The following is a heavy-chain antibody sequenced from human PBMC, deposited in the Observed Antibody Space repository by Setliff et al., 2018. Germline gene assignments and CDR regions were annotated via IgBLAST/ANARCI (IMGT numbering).Heavy chain of an antibody. CDR1: GGSISSISYY. Sequence: SETLSLTCTVSGGSISSISYYWGWIRQPPGKGLEWLGSVYFSGYTYYNPSLSGRVTISIDTSKNQFSLRLTSVTAADTAIYYCARQRVVVGAPSWFDPWGQGTLVTVSS. D-gene: IGHD2-15*01. CDR3: ARQRVVVGAPSWFDP. V-gene: IGHV4-39*07. J-gene: IGHJ5*02. CDR2: VYFSGYT.